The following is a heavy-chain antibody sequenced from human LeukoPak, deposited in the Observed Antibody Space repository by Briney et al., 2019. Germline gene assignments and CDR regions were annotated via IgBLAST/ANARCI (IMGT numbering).Heavy chain of an antibody. CDR1: GFTFNDYY. CDR2: INGENGNT. V-gene: IGHV1-3*03. J-gene: IGHJ4*02. D-gene: IGHD3-10*01. CDR3: AREVSSVGANYFDY. Sequence: EASVTVSCKSSGFTFNDYYLHWVRQAPGQRLEWMGWINGENGNTKYSQELRGRVTFTRDSSATTVYMELSSLRSEDVAVYYCAREVSSVGANYFDYWGQGTLVTVSS.